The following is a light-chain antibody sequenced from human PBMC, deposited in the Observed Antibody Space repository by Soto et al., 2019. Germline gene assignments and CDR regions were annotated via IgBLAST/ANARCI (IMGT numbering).Light chain of an antibody. CDR1: QSVLYSSNNKNY. J-gene: IGKJ3*01. Sequence: DIVMTQSPDSLAVSLGERATINCKSSQSVLYSSNNKNYLAWYQQKPGQPPKLLIYWASTRESGVPDRFSGSGXGTDXXLTIXSLQAEDVAXYYCQQYYSTPLTFGPGTKVDIK. CDR2: WAS. CDR3: QQYYSTPLT. V-gene: IGKV4-1*01.